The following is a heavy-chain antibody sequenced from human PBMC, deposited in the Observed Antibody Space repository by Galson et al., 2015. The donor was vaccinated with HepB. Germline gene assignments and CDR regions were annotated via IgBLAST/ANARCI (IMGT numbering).Heavy chain of an antibody. CDR3: AKDRKGYSSGWLDY. Sequence: SLRLSCAASGFTFSSYGMHWVRQAPGKGLEWVAVISYDGSNKYYADSVKGRFTISRDNSKNTLYLQMNSLRAEDTAVYYCAKDRKGYSSGWLDYWGQGTLVTVSS. CDR2: ISYDGSNK. D-gene: IGHD6-19*01. V-gene: IGHV3-30*18. J-gene: IGHJ4*02. CDR1: GFTFSSYG.